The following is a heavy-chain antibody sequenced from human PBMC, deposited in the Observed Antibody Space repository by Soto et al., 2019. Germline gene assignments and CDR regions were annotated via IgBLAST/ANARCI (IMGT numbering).Heavy chain of an antibody. J-gene: IGHJ3*02. CDR3: ARDGGSYVYGAFDI. CDR2: IVVGSGIA. V-gene: IGHV1-58*01. Sequence: SVKVSCKASGFTFTNSAVQWVRQARGQRLEWIGWIVVGSGIANYAQKFQGRVTITADKSTSTAYMELSSLRSEDTAVYYCARDGGSYVYGAFDIWGQGTMVTVSS. D-gene: IGHD1-26*01. CDR1: GFTFTNSA.